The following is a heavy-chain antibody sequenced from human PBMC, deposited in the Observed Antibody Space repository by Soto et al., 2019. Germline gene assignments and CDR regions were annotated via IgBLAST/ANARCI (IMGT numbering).Heavy chain of an antibody. CDR3: ARGGAMGVDY. V-gene: IGHV3-74*01. D-gene: IGHD1-26*01. J-gene: IGHJ4*02. CDR2: IYFDGITT. Sequence: GGSLGLSCTASGFTFNTHWMHWVRQAPGKGLVWVSRIYFDGITTNYADSVKGRLTVSRDNAKNTVYLHVNTLRDEDTAVYYCARGGAMGVDYWGQGTLVTVSS. CDR1: GFTFNTHW.